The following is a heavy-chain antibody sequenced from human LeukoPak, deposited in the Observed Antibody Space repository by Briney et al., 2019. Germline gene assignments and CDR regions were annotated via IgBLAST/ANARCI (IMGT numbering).Heavy chain of an antibody. V-gene: IGHV1-69*04. CDR1: GGTFSSYA. CDR2: IIPILGIA. D-gene: IGHD3-10*01. Sequence: GASVKVSCKASGGTFSSYAISWVRQAPGQGLEWMGRIIPILGIANYAQKFQGRVTITADKSTSTAYMELSSLRSEDTAVYYCARDHIVLRGVIILPENWFDPWGQGTLVTVSS. CDR3: ARDHIVLRGVIILPENWFDP. J-gene: IGHJ5*02.